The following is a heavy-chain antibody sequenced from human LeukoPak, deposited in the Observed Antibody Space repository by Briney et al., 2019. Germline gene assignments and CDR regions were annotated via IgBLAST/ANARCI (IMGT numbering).Heavy chain of an antibody. Sequence: ASVKVSCKASGYTFTSYGISWVRQAPGQGLEWMGWISAYNGNTNYAQKLQGRVTMTTDTSTSTAYMELRSLRSDDTAVYHCARNSSGWYGDWFDPWGQGTLVTVSS. D-gene: IGHD6-19*01. V-gene: IGHV1-18*01. CDR3: ARNSSGWYGDWFDP. CDR1: GYTFTSYG. CDR2: ISAYNGNT. J-gene: IGHJ5*02.